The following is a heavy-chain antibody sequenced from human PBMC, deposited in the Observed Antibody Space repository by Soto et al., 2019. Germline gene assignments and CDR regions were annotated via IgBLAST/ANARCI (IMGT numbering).Heavy chain of an antibody. CDR1: VGSISSSSYY. J-gene: IGHJ5*02. Sequence: SETLSLTCTFSVGSISSSSYYCGGIRQPPWKGLEWIGSIYYSGSTYYNPSLKSRVTISVDTSKNQFSLKLSSVTAADTAVYYSARFRGGRDVEPLGQGTLVTVSS. CDR2: IYYSGST. CDR3: ARFRGGRDVEP. D-gene: IGHD2-15*01. V-gene: IGHV4-39*01.